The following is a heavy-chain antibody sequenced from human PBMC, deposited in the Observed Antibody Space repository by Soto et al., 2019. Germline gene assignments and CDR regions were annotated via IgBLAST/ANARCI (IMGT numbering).Heavy chain of an antibody. CDR1: GFTFSTYA. J-gene: IGHJ4*02. CDR2: ISYDGSNK. Sequence: GGSLRLSCASSGFTFSTYAMHWVRQAPGEGLEWVAVISYDGSNKHYADSVKGRFTISRDNSKNTLYLQMNSLRAEDTAVYYCARPPVIDIVVPPDYWPQRTLVIFSS. D-gene: IGHD2-15*01. V-gene: IGHV3-30*04. CDR3: ARPPVIDIVVPPDY.